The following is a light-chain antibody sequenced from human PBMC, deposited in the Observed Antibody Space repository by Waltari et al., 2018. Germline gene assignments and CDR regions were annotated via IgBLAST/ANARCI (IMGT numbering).Light chain of an antibody. V-gene: IGLV2-14*03. CDR1: SGDGGAQYY. Sequence: QSVLTQSASVSGSPGQSITISCTGTSGDGGAQYYVSWYQQHPGKAPRLIIYDVSKRPSGVSNRISASKSGHTSSLTLSGLQAEDEAHYYCNSYTSSTNVVFGSGTKLTVL. CDR2: DVS. CDR3: NSYTSSTNVV. J-gene: IGLJ2*01.